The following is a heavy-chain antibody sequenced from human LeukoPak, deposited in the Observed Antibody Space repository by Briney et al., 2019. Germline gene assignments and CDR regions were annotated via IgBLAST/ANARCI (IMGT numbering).Heavy chain of an antibody. Sequence: GGSLRLSCAASGFTFSSYWMSWVRQAPGKGLEWVAFIRNVGNDKYYADSVKGRFFISRDNSKNTLSLQMNSLRVEDTAVYYCAKGSESYYDSSGSGQVLDYWGQGTLVTVSS. V-gene: IGHV3-30*02. CDR3: AKGSESYYDSSGSGQVLDY. CDR1: GFTFSSYW. J-gene: IGHJ4*02. D-gene: IGHD3-22*01. CDR2: IRNVGNDK.